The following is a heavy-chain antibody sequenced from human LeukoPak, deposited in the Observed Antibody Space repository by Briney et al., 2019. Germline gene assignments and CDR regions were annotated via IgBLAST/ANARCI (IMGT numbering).Heavy chain of an antibody. CDR3: ARDIAVAGMDAAYGMGYYYGMDV. D-gene: IGHD6-19*01. Sequence: QSGGSLRLSCAASGFTFSSYAMHWVRQAPGKGLEWVAVISYDGSNKYYADSVKGRFTISRDNSKNTLYLQMNRLSAEDTAVYYCARDIAVAGMDAAYGMGYYYGMDVWGQGTTVTVSS. V-gene: IGHV3-30*04. J-gene: IGHJ6*02. CDR1: GFTFSSYA. CDR2: ISYDGSNK.